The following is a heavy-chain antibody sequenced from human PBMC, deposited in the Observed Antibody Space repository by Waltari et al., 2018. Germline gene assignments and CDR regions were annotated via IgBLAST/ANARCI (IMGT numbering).Heavy chain of an antibody. V-gene: IGHV3-23*04. CDR1: GFTFSSYA. Sequence: EVQLVESGGGLVQPGGSLRLSCAASGFTFSSYAMSWVRQAPGKGLEWVSALRGSGGRTNYAEAVKGRFTSSRDNSKNTRDLQMSSLRAEDTAVYYWARGTARSGYYFGYGDYWGQGTLGTVSS. D-gene: IGHD3-22*01. CDR3: ARGTARSGYYFGYGDY. J-gene: IGHJ4*02. CDR2: LRGSGGRT.